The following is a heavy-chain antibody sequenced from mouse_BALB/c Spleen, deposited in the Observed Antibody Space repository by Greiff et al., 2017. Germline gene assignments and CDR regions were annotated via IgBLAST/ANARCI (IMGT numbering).Heavy chain of an antibody. D-gene: IGHD2-14*01. V-gene: IGHV5-6-3*01. CDR3: AKAYYRREYYFDY. CDR1: GFTFSSFG. CDR2: INSNGGST. Sequence: EVHLVESGGGLVQPGGSLKLSCAASGFTFSSFGMSWVRQTPDKRLELVATINSNGGSTYYPDSVKGRFTISRDNAKNTLYLQMSSLKSEDTAMYYCAKAYYRREYYFDYWGQGTTLTVSS. J-gene: IGHJ2*01.